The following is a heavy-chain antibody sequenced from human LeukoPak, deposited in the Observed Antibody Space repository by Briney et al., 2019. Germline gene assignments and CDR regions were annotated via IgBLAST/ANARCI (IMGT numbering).Heavy chain of an antibody. Sequence: PSETLSLTCTVSGGSISSYYWSWIRQPPGKGLEWIGYIYYSGSATYNSSLKSRVTISVDTSKSQSSLKLNSVTAADTAVYYCARVMEGDYGAMDVWGQGTTVTVSS. CDR3: ARVMEGDYGAMDV. CDR1: GGSISSYY. CDR2: IYYSGSA. V-gene: IGHV4-59*01. D-gene: IGHD3-3*01. J-gene: IGHJ6*02.